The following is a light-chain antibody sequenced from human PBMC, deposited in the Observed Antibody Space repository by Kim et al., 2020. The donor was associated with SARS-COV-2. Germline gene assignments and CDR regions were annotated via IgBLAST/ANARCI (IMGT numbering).Light chain of an antibody. CDR1: SYDVGGYNY. V-gene: IGLV2-14*03. CDR3: SSYTSSRTVV. Sequence: GQSITISCTGTSYDVGGYNYVSWYQQHPGKAPNLMIYDVSNRPSGVSNRFSGSKSGNTASLTISGLQAEDEADYYCSSYTSSRTVVFGGGTQLTVL. J-gene: IGLJ2*01. CDR2: DVS.